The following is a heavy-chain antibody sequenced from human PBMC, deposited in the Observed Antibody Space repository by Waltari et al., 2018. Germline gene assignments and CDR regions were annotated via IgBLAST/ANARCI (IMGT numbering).Heavy chain of an antibody. J-gene: IGHJ4*02. Sequence: EVQLLESGGGLVQPGGSLRLSCAASGFTFSTYAMTWVRQAPGKGLEWGSSINENANAGTTHYADSLKGRFTISRDDSRNTLYLQMTSLRAEDTAVYYCAKQFLDENWGQGTLVTVSS. V-gene: IGHV3-23*01. CDR2: INENANAGTT. D-gene: IGHD3-3*01. CDR1: GFTFSTYA. CDR3: AKQFLDEN.